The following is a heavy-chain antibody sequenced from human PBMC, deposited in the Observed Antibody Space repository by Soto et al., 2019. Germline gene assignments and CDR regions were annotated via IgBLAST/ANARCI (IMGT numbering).Heavy chain of an antibody. CDR1: GFTFSNAW. CDR2: IKSKTDGGTT. Sequence: GGSLRLSCAASGFTFSNAWMSWVRQAPGKGLEWVGRIKSKTDGGTTDYAAPVKGRFTTSRDDSKNTLYLQVNSLKTEDTAVYYCTTDHTAMVNYYYYGMDVWGQGTTVTVSS. D-gene: IGHD5-18*01. J-gene: IGHJ6*02. V-gene: IGHV3-15*01. CDR3: TTDHTAMVNYYYYGMDV.